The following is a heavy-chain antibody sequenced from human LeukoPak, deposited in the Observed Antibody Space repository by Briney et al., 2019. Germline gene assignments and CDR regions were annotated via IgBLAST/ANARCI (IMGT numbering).Heavy chain of an antibody. CDR1: GFTFGSYW. CDR2: IKQDGSEK. V-gene: IGHV3-7*01. D-gene: IGHD2-2*01. J-gene: IGHJ4*02. Sequence: GGSLRLSCAASGFTFGSYWMSWVRQVPGKGLEWVANIKQDGSEKYYVDSVKGRFTISRDNARNSLYLQMNSLRTEDTSVYYCAPHCSSASCPDYWGQGTLVTVSS. CDR3: APHCSSASCPDY.